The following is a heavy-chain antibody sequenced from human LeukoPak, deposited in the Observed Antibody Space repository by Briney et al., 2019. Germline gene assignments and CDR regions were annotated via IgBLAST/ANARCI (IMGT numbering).Heavy chain of an antibody. CDR1: GGSFSGYY. CDR2: INHSGST. V-gene: IGHV4-34*01. CDR3: ARGPLTYCSGGSCYLH. Sequence: SETLSLTCAVYGGSFSGYYWSWIRQPPGKGLEWIGEINHSGSTNYNPSLKSRVTISVDTSKNQFSLKLSSVTAADTAVYYCARGPLTYCSGGSCYLHWGQGTLVTVSS. D-gene: IGHD2-15*01. J-gene: IGHJ4*02.